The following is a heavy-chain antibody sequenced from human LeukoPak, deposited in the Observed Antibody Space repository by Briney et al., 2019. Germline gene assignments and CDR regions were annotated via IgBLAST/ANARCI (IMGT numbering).Heavy chain of an antibody. Sequence: ASVKVSCKASGYTFTGYYMHWVRQAPGQGLEWMGWINPNSGGTNYAQKFQGRVTMTRDTSISTAYMELSRLRSDDTAVYYCAREKKSSGSYWGAFDIWGQGTMVTVSS. V-gene: IGHV1-2*02. J-gene: IGHJ3*02. CDR1: GYTFTGYY. CDR2: INPNSGGT. CDR3: AREKKSSGSYWGAFDI. D-gene: IGHD1-26*01.